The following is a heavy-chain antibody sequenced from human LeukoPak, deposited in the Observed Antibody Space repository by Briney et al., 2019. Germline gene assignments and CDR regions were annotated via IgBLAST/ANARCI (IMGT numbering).Heavy chain of an antibody. CDR1: GYTFTSYD. CDR2: MNPNSGNT. Sequence: ASVKVSCKASGYTFTSYDINWVRQATGQGLEWMGWMNPNSGNTGYAQKFQGRVTMTRNTSISTAYMELSSLRSEDTAVYYCARGPHQFRSGTGPSGYWGQGTLVTVSS. CDR3: ARGPHQFRSGTGPSGY. V-gene: IGHV1-8*01. J-gene: IGHJ4*02. D-gene: IGHD1-26*01.